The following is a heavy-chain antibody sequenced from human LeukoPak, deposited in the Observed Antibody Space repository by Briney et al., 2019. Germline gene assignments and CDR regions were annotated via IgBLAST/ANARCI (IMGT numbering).Heavy chain of an antibody. CDR1: GYTFTNYA. J-gene: IGHJ4*02. V-gene: IGHV1-18*01. D-gene: IGHD2-2*01. CDR3: ARGYCSSATCRHFDY. Sequence: ASVKVSCKASGYTFTNYAISWVRQAPGQGLEWMGWISVYNGNTNYAQKLQGRVTMTADTSTTTAYMELRSLRSDDTAVYYCARGYCSSATCRHFDYWGQGALVTVSS. CDR2: ISVYNGNT.